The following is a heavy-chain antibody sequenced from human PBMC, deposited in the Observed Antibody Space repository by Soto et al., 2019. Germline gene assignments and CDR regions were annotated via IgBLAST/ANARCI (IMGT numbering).Heavy chain of an antibody. CDR1: GYTFTGYY. D-gene: IGHD6-13*01. CDR3: ARGAGPTGYSSSWYNY. J-gene: IGHJ4*02. CDR2: INPNSGGT. V-gene: IGHV1-2*04. Sequence: ASVKVSCKASGYTFTGYYMHWVRQAPGQGLEWMGWINPNSGGTNYAQKFQGWVTMTRDTSISTAYMELSRLRSDDTAVYYCARGAGPTGYSSSWYNYWGQGTLVTVSS.